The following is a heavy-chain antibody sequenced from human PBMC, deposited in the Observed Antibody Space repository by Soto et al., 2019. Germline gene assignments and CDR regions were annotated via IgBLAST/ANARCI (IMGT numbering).Heavy chain of an antibody. D-gene: IGHD3-22*01. CDR2: ISYDGTKN. V-gene: IGHV3-30-3*01. J-gene: IGHJ4*02. Sequence: QVQLVESGGGVVQPGRSLRLSCAASGFTFTTYAMHWDRQAPGKGLEWVAGISYDGTKNYYADSVKGRFTISGDNSKNALHLQMTRLRKEDTGVYYCARDLGSYDRSGYYHRRGFEYWGQGTLVTVSS. CDR1: GFTFTTYA. CDR3: ARDLGSYDRSGYYHRRGFEY.